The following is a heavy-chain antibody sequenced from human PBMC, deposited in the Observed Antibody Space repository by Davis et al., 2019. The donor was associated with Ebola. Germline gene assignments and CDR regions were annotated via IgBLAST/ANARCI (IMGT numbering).Heavy chain of an antibody. D-gene: IGHD4-17*01. Sequence: LRLSCTVSGGSISRGGYYWSWIRQHPGKGLEWIGYIYYSGSTYYNPSLKSRVTISVDTSKNQFSLKLSSVTAADTAVYYCARDLRYYYYGMDVWGQGTTVTVSS. CDR1: GGSISRGGYY. J-gene: IGHJ6*02. CDR3: ARDLRYYYYGMDV. V-gene: IGHV4-31*03. CDR2: IYYSGST.